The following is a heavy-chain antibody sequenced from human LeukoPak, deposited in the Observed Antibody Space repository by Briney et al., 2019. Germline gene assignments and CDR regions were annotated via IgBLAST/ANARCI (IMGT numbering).Heavy chain of an antibody. CDR3: AKDPPAGHPLYYFDY. V-gene: IGHV3-23*01. D-gene: IGHD6-19*01. CDR1: GFTFSSYA. CDR2: ISGSGAFT. J-gene: IGHJ4*02. Sequence: GGSLRLSCAASGFTFSSYAMSWVRQAPGKGLEWVSGISGSGAFTYYADSVKGRFTISRDNSKNTLFLQMNSLRAEDTAVYYCAKDPPAGHPLYYFDYWGQGTLVTVSS.